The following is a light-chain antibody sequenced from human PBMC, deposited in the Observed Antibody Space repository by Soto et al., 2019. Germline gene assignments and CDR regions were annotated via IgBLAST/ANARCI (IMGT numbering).Light chain of an antibody. V-gene: IGKV3-15*01. J-gene: IGKJ2*01. CDR2: GAS. Sequence: EIVMTQSPATLSVSPGERASLSCRASQSIGSDLAGYQQKPGQAPRLLIYGASNRATGIPARFSGGGSGTDFSLTISILQSEDSALYYCLQYSIWPEHTFGQGTKLEIQ. CDR1: QSIGSD. CDR3: LQYSIWPEHT.